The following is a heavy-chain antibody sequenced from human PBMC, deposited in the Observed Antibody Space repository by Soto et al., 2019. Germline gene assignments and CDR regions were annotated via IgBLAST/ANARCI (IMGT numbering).Heavy chain of an antibody. CDR3: ARGYYDSNGQSNTFDI. J-gene: IGHJ3*02. CDR1: CASISSSY. V-gene: IGHV4-59*01. CDR2: VYYSGST. Sequence: SETLSLTCSVSCASISSSYWSWIRQSPGKGLEWIGFVYYSGSTKYNPSLQSRITISVDASKNQFSLKLTSVTAADTAVYYCARGYYDSNGQSNTFDIWGQGTMVTVSS. D-gene: IGHD3-22*01.